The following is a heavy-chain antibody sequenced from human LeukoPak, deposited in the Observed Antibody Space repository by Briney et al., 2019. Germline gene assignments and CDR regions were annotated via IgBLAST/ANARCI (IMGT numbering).Heavy chain of an antibody. D-gene: IGHD5-12*01. CDR1: GFTFSSYW. V-gene: IGHV3-7*03. CDR2: IKQDGSEK. J-gene: IGHJ4*02. CDR3: ASLATIRGDFDY. Sequence: GGSLRLSCAASGFTFSSYWVSWVRQAPGKGLEWVANIKQDGSEKYYVDSVKGRFTISGDNAKNSLYLQMNSLRAGDTAVYYCASLATIRGDFDYWGQGTLVTVSS.